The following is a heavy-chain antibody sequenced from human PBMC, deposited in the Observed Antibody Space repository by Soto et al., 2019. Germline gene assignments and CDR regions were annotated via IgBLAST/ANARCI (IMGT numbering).Heavy chain of an antibody. V-gene: IGHV1-69*02. J-gene: IGHJ4*02. CDR3: ARGTGYSYGPFDY. CDR2: IIPILGIA. Sequence: QVQLVQSGAEVKKPGSSVKVSCKASGGTFSSYTISWVRQAPGQGLEWMGRIIPILGIANYAQKFQGRVTITADKSTSTAYMELSSLRSKDTAVYYCARGTGYSYGPFDYWGQGTLVTVSS. D-gene: IGHD5-18*01. CDR1: GGTFSSYT.